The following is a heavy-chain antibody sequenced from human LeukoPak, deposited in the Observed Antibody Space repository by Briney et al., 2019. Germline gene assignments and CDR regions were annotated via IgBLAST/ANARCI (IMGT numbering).Heavy chain of an antibody. CDR2: IKQDGSEK. J-gene: IGHJ4*02. CDR3: ARAHNWAFDY. CDR1: VFTFSAYW. D-gene: IGHD1-20*01. Sequence: GGSLRLSCAASVFTFSAYWMTWVRQAPGKGLEWVANIKQDGSEKYYVDSVKGRFTISRDNAKNSLYLQMNTLRAEDTAVYYCARAHNWAFDYWGQGTLVTVSS. V-gene: IGHV3-7*05.